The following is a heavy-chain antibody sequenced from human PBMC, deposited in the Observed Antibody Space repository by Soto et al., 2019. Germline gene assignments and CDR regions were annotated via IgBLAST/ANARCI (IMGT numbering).Heavy chain of an antibody. J-gene: IGHJ6*02. CDR3: ARATVNPWFGDPSIYYYGMDV. CDR1: GFTFSSYW. D-gene: IGHD3-10*01. CDR2: INSDGSST. Sequence: GGSLRLSCAASGFTFSSYWMHWVRQAQGKGLGWVSRINSDGSSTSYADSVKGRFTISRDNAKNTLYLQMNSLRAEDTAVYYCARATVNPWFGDPSIYYYGMDVWGQGTTVTVSS. V-gene: IGHV3-74*01.